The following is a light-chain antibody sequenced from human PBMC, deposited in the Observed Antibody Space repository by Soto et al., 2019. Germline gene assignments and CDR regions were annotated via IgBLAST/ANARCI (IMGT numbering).Light chain of an antibody. CDR1: RRLVYSDGNTS. Sequence: DVGMTQSPLHVPVTLGHPASLSCRSSRRLVYSDGNTSLNWFQQRPGQSPRRLIFEVSNRDSGVPDRFCGSASGTDFTLKISRVEAEDVGVYYCMKGTHWPHKFGQGTKVDIK. J-gene: IGKJ1*01. CDR2: EVS. V-gene: IGKV2-30*01. CDR3: MKGTHWPHK.